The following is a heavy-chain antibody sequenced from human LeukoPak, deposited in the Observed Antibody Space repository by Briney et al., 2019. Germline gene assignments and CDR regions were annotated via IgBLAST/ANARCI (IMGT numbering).Heavy chain of an antibody. D-gene: IGHD2-2*01. V-gene: IGHV5-51*01. CDR3: ARGRYCSSTSSSNCNWFDP. J-gene: IGHJ5*02. CDR2: IYPGDSDT. Sequence: GESLKISCKGSGYSITGYWSGWVRQMPGKGLEWMGIIYPGDSDTRYRPSFQGQVTISADKSISTAYLQWSSLQASDTAMYYCARGRYCSSTSSSNCNWFDPWGQGTLVTVSS. CDR1: GYSITGYW.